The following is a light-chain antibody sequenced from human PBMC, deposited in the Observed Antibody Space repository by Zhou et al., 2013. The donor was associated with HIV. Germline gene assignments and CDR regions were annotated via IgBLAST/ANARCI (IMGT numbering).Light chain of an antibody. CDR2: KSS. J-gene: IGKJ4*01. V-gene: IGKV1-5*03. CDR3: QQYKSFSPLT. CDR1: QNVATL. Sequence: DIQMTQSPSTLSASVGDRVTITCRASQNVATLLAWYQQKPGKAPNLLIYKSSTLQSGVPSRFSGSGSGTAFTLTISSLQPDDFATYYCQQYKSFSPLTFGGGTKVEIK.